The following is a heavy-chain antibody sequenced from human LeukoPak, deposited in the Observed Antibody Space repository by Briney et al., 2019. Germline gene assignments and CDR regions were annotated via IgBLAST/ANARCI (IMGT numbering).Heavy chain of an antibody. CDR1: GYTFTSYG. D-gene: IGHD3-9*01. CDR3: ARGLNFDWLLGPWFGP. V-gene: IGHV1-18*01. Sequence: ASVKVSCKASGYTFTSYGISWVRQAPGQGLEWMGWISTYNGNTNYARKLQGRVTMTTDTSTTTAYMELRSLRSDDTAVYYCARGLNFDWLLGPWFGPWGQGTLVTVSS. J-gene: IGHJ5*02. CDR2: ISTYNGNT.